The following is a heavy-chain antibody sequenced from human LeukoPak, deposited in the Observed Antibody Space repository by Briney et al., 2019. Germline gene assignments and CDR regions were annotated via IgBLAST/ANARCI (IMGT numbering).Heavy chain of an antibody. V-gene: IGHV3-23*01. Sequence: GGSLRLSCATSGFTFSDYAINWVRQAPGKGLEWVSSISASGGSRYYPDSVKGRFTVSRDNSKNTLYLQMNSLRAEDTAMFYCASLRTDYWGQGTLVTVSS. J-gene: IGHJ4*02. CDR3: ASLRTDY. CDR2: ISASGGSR. CDR1: GFTFSDYA.